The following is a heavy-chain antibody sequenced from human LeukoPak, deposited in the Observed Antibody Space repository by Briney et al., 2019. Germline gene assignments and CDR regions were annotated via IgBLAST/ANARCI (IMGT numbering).Heavy chain of an antibody. J-gene: IGHJ4*02. CDR1: GFTFSDYS. CDR3: TRDASYYDFWSGYSN. Sequence: GGSLRLSCRTSGFTFSDYSMIWVRQAPGKGLEWVGFIRSIAYGGTTEHAASVEDRFTISRDDSKSVAYLDMYSLKTEDTGVYYCTRDASYYDFWSGYSNWGQGTLVTVSS. V-gene: IGHV3-49*04. D-gene: IGHD3-3*01. CDR2: IRSIAYGGTT.